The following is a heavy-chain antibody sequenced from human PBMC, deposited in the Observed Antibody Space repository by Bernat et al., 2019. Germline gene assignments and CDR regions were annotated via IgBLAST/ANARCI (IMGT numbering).Heavy chain of an antibody. CDR3: ARGRGRWIQLWVTYGMDV. CDR2: INHSGST. CDR1: GGSFSGYY. V-gene: IGHV4-34*01. D-gene: IGHD5-18*01. J-gene: IGHJ6*02. Sequence: QVQLQQWGAGLLKPSETLSLTCAVYGGSFSGYYWSWIRQPPGKGLEWIGEINHSGSTNYNPSLKSRVTISVDTSKNQFSLKLSSVTAADTAVYYCARGRGRWIQLWVTYGMDVWGQGTPVTVSS.